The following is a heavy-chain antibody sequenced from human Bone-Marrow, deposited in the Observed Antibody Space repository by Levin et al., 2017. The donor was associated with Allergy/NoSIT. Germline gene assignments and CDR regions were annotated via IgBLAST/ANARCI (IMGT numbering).Heavy chain of an antibody. CDR3: ARAGPVVDGYLCYYPMDV. CDR2: MDPKSGNT. Sequence: ASVKVSCKASGYTFTSYDINWVRQATGQGLEWLGWMDPKSGNTGYAHKFQGKVTMTRDTSINTAYMELSSLRSEDTAVYYCARAGPVVDGYLCYYPMDVWGQGTAVTVSS. D-gene: IGHD5-24*01. V-gene: IGHV1-8*01. J-gene: IGHJ6*02. CDR1: GYTFTSYD.